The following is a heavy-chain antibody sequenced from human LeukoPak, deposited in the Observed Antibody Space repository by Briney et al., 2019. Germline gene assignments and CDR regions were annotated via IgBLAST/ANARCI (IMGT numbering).Heavy chain of an antibody. D-gene: IGHD6-19*01. V-gene: IGHV3-23*01. Sequence: PGGSLRLSCAASGFTFSSYGMSWVRQAPGKGLEWVSAISGSGGSTYYADSVKGRFTISRDNSKNTLYLQMNSLRAEDTAVYYCAKGPRGAVAGTYYYYYMDVWGKGTTVTVSS. CDR2: ISGSGGST. J-gene: IGHJ6*03. CDR1: GFTFSSYG. CDR3: AKGPRGAVAGTYYYYYMDV.